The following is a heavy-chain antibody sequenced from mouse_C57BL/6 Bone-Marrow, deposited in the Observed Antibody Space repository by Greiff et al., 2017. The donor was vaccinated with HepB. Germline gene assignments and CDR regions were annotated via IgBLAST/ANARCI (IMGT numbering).Heavy chain of an antibody. J-gene: IGHJ3*01. D-gene: IGHD2-4*01. V-gene: IGHV3-8*01. CDR2: ISYSGST. CDR1: GYSITSDY. Sequence: EVKLQESGPGLAKPSQTLSLTCSVTGYSITSDYWNWIRKLPGNKLEYMGYISYSGSTYYNPSLKSRISITRDTSKNQYYLQLNSVTTEDTATYYCASQRGLRAWFAYWGQGTLVTVSA. CDR3: ASQRGLRAWFAY.